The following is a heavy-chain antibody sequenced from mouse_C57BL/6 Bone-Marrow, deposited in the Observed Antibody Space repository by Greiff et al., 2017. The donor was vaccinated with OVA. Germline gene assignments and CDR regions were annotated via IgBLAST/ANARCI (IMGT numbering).Heavy chain of an antibody. D-gene: IGHD2-4*01. CDR3: ATGLRRRFAY. CDR2: INPGSGGT. Sequence: QVQLQQSGAELVRPGTSVKVSCTASGYAFTNYLIEWVKQRPGQGLEWIGVINPGSGGTNYNEKFKGKATLTADKSSSTAYMQLSSLTSEDSAVYFCATGLRRRFAYWGQGTLVTVSA. V-gene: IGHV1-54*01. J-gene: IGHJ3*01. CDR1: GYAFTNYL.